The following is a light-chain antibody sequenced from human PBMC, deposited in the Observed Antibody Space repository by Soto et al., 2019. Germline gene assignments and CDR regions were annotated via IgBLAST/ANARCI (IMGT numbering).Light chain of an antibody. J-gene: IGKJ4*01. CDR3: QQSDRVPLT. CDR1: QSIHIH. Sequence: DIQVTQSPSSLSASVGDRVTITCRASQSIHIHLNWYQQKPGKAPKLLIYATSNLQSGVPSRFSGSGSGTDFTLTISNLQPEDFGSYYCQQSDRVPLTFGGGTKVESK. CDR2: ATS. V-gene: IGKV1-39*01.